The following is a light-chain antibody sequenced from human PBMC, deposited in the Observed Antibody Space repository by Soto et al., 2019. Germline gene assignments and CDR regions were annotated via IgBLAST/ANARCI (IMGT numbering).Light chain of an antibody. J-gene: IGKJ2*01. V-gene: IGKV1-33*01. CDR2: DAS. Sequence: DIQMTQSPSSLSAFVGDRVTITCRASQDVSIYLNWFQQKPGKAPKLLIFDASNLEAGVPSRFTVTGSGTDFTLTINNLQPDDIATYYCQQYNVVPPTFGQGTRLEI. CDR1: QDVSIY. CDR3: QQYNVVPPT.